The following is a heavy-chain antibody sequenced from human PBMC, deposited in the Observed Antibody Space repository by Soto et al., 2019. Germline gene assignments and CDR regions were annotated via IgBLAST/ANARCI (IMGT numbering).Heavy chain of an antibody. Sequence: QMQLVQSGPEVKKPGTSVKVSCKASGFTFTSSAVQWVRQARGQRLEWIGWIVVGSGNTNYAQKFQERVTITRDMSTSTAYMELSSLRSEDTAVYYCAAYSVSSSWYFDYWGQGTLVTVSS. V-gene: IGHV1-58*01. CDR3: AAYSVSSSWYFDY. J-gene: IGHJ4*02. CDR1: GFTFTSSA. CDR2: IVVGSGNT. D-gene: IGHD6-13*01.